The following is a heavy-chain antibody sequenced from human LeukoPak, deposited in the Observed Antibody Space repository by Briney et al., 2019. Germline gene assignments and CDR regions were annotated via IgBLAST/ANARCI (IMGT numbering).Heavy chain of an antibody. V-gene: IGHV3-74*01. Sequence: GGSLRLSCAASGFTFSNYAMRWVRQAPGKGLVWVSRINSDGSSTSYADSVKGRFTISRDNAKNTLYLQMNSLRAEDTAVYYCAREYYYDSSGLDYWGQGTLVTVSS. CDR3: AREYYYDSSGLDY. J-gene: IGHJ4*02. CDR1: GFTFSNYA. D-gene: IGHD3-22*01. CDR2: INSDGSST.